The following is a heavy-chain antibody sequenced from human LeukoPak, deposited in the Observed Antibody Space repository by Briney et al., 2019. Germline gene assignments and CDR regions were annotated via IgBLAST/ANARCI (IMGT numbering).Heavy chain of an antibody. Sequence: GGSLRLSCAASGFTFSSYAMSWVRQAPGKGLEWVSAISGSGGSTYYADSVKGRFTISRDNSKNTLYLQMNSLRAEDTAVYYCARDNEYYYYGMDIWGQGTTVTVSS. CDR2: ISGSGGST. V-gene: IGHV3-23*01. CDR1: GFTFSSYA. CDR3: ARDNEYYYYGMDI. J-gene: IGHJ6*02. D-gene: IGHD1-1*01.